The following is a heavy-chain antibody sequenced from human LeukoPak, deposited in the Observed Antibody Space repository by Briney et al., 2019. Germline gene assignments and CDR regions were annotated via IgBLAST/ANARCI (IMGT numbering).Heavy chain of an antibody. CDR3: AKDNDRQPRLRSDY. J-gene: IGHJ4*02. CDR2: IRYDGSKK. V-gene: IGHV3-30*02. CDR1: GFTFSSYG. Sequence: GSMRLSCAASGFTFSSYGMHWVRQAPGKGLEGVGFIRYDGSKKNYADSVKGRFTISRDNSKNTLYMQMNSLRADDTAVYYCAKDNDRQPRLRSDYWGQGTLVTVSS. D-gene: IGHD3-22*01.